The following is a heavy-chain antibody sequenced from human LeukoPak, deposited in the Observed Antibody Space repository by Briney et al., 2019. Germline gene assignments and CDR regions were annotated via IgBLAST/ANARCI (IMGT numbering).Heavy chain of an antibody. V-gene: IGHV4-34*01. CDR2: INHSGST. J-gene: IGHJ4*02. D-gene: IGHD4-17*01. CDR3: ARGAVTHPYDY. Sequence: SETLSLTCAVYGGSFSGYYWSWIRQPPGKGLEWIGEINHSGSTNYNSSLKSRVTISVDTSKNQFSLKLSSVTAADTAVYYCARGAVTHPYDYWGQGTLVTVSS. CDR1: GGSFSGYY.